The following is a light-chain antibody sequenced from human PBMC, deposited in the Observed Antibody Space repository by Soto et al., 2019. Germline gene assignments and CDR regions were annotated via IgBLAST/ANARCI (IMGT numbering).Light chain of an antibody. CDR3: QVWDGSSQNLV. J-gene: IGLJ2*01. Sequence: QSVLTQPPSVSGTPGLRVNISCSGGISNIGKDTVNWYQQLPGTAPKLLMFNDDKRPSGVPDRFSGSRSGTSASLAISRVEAGDEADYYCQVWDGSSQNLVFGGGTKVTVL. CDR1: ISNIGKDT. V-gene: IGLV1-44*01. CDR2: NDD.